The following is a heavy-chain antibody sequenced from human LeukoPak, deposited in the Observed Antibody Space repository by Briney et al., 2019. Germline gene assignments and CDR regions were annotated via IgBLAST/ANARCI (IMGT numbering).Heavy chain of an antibody. J-gene: IGHJ4*02. CDR3: ARGDIVVVVAATYFDY. D-gene: IGHD2-15*01. CDR2: INHSGST. CDR1: GGSFSGYY. Sequence: SETLSLTWAVYGGSFSGYYWSWIRQPPGKGLEWIGEINHSGSTNYNPSLKSRVTISVDTSKNQFSLKLSSVTAADTAVYYCARGDIVVVVAATYFDYWGQGTLVTVSS. V-gene: IGHV4-34*01.